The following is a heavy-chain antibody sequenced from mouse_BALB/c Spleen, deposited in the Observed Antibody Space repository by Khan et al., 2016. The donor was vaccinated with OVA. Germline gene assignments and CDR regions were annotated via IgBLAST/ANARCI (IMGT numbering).Heavy chain of an antibody. D-gene: IGHD1-1*01. V-gene: IGHV1S81*02. CDR3: ARIKKIVATYFDY. J-gene: IGHJ2*01. Sequence: QVQLQQPGAELVKAGASVKMSCKASGYTFTSYWMHWVKQRLGQGLEWFAETNPTNGRTYYTEKFKSKATLNVDKSSSTAYMLLSGPTFEDSAVYYGARIKKIVATYFDYWGQGTTLTVSS. CDR2: TNPTNGRT. CDR1: GYTFTSYW.